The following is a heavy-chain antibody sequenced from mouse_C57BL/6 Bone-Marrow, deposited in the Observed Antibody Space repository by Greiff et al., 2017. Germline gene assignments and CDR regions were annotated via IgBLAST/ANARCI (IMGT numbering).Heavy chain of an antibody. V-gene: IGHV5-12*01. D-gene: IGHD2-3*01. CDR3: ARHRDGYYRVHFAY. CDR2: ISNGGGST. Sequence: EVMLVESGGGLVQPGGSLKLSCAASGFTFSDYYMYWVRQTPEKRLEWVAYISNGGGSTYYPDTVKGRFTISRDNAKNTLYLQMSRLKSEDTAMYYGARHRDGYYRVHFAYWGQGTMVTVSA. CDR1: GFTFSDYY. J-gene: IGHJ3*01.